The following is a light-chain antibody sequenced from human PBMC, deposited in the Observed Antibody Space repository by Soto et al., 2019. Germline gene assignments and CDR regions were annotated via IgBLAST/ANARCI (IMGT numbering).Light chain of an antibody. CDR1: SSDVGGYKY. J-gene: IGLJ1*01. V-gene: IGLV2-14*01. Sequence: QSALTQPASVSGSPGQSITISCTGTSSDVGGYKYVSWYQHHADKAPKLMIYEVSNRPSGVSNRFSGSKSGNTASLTIYGLQAEYEADYYCSSFSSSTTLYVFGTGTKLTVL. CDR3: SSFSSSTTLYV. CDR2: EVS.